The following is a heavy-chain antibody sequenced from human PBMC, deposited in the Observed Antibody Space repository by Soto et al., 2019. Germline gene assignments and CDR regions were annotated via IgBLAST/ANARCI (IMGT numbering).Heavy chain of an antibody. CDR2: IYYSGST. Sequence: QVQLQESGPGLVKPSQTLSLTCTVSGGSITSGGYCWTWIRQHPVKGLEWMGHIYYSGSTSYNPSLKSRVTIAIDTSKNQFSLKLMSVTAADTAVYYCARDGDYFGAGSPPLLSKWGQGTLVTVSS. J-gene: IGHJ4*02. V-gene: IGHV4-31*03. D-gene: IGHD3-10*01. CDR1: GGSITSGGYC. CDR3: ARDGDYFGAGSPPLLSK.